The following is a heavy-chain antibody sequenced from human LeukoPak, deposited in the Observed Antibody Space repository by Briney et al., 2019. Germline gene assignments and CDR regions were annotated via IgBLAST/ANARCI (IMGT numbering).Heavy chain of an antibody. J-gene: IGHJ4*02. V-gene: IGHV3-13*01. Sequence: GGSLRLSCAASGFTFSSYDMHWVRQATGKGLEWVSAIGTAGDTYYPGSVKGRFTISRDNAKNSLYLQMNSLRAEDTAVYYCASEVDSSGYDYWGQGTLVTVSA. CDR3: ASEVDSSGYDY. CDR1: GFTFSSYD. D-gene: IGHD6-19*01. CDR2: IGTAGDT.